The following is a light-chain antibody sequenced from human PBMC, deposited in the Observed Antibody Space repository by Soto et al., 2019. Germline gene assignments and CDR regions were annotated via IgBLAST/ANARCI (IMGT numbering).Light chain of an antibody. Sequence: EIVLTQSPGTLSLSQGERATLSCRASQSVRSERLAWYQRKRGQAPRLVIFDASSRATGIPERFSGSGSGTDFTLTITRLEPEDFAVYFCQQYDVSPITFGLGTRLEI. CDR1: QSVRSER. V-gene: IGKV3-20*01. J-gene: IGKJ5*01. CDR2: DAS. CDR3: QQYDVSPIT.